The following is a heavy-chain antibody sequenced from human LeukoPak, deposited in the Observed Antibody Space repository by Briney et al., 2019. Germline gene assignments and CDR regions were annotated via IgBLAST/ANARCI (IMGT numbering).Heavy chain of an antibody. J-gene: IGHJ4*02. Sequence: QPGGSLRLSCAASGFTVSSNYMSWVRQAPGKGLEWVSVIYSGGSTYYADSVKGRFTISRDNSKNTPYLQMNSLRAEDTAVYYCARGDCVWGSYRSHYYFDYWGQGTLVTVSS. V-gene: IGHV3-53*01. CDR3: ARGDCVWGSYRSHYYFDY. D-gene: IGHD3-16*02. CDR1: GFTVSSNY. CDR2: IYSGGST.